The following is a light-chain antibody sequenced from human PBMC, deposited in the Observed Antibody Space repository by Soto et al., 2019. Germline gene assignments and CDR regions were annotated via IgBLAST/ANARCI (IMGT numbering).Light chain of an antibody. J-gene: IGLJ2*01. CDR1: SSAVAGYNY. Sequence: QSVLTQPPSASGSPGQSVTISCTGTSSAVAGYNYVSWYQQHPGKVPKLMIYEVTKRPSGVPDRFSASKSGNTASLTVSGLQAEDEADYYCSSYAGGNNLIFGGGTKLTVL. V-gene: IGLV2-8*01. CDR2: EVT. CDR3: SSYAGGNNLI.